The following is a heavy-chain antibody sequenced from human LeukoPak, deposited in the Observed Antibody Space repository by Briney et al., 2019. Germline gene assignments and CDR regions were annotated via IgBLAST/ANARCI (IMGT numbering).Heavy chain of an antibody. J-gene: IGHJ4*02. CDR2: ISYDGRNK. V-gene: IGHV3-30*04. CDR1: GFTFSSYA. CDR3: AGDLCSFWSGAIDY. D-gene: IGHD3-3*01. Sequence: GGSLRLSCAASGFTFSSYAMHWVRQAPGKGLEWVAVISYDGRNKHYADSVKGRFTISRDNSKNTVHLQMNSLRSEDTAVFYCAGDLCSFWSGAIDYWGQGTLVTVSS.